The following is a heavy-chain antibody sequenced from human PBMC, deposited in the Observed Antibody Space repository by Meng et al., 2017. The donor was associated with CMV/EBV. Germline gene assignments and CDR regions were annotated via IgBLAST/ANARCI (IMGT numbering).Heavy chain of an antibody. D-gene: IGHD2-2*01. J-gene: IGHJ6*02. Sequence: ETLSLTCAVSGFTFRSYCMHWVRQAPGKGLVWVSRIESDGRITTYADSVKGRFIISRDNAKNTLYLQMNSLRAEDTAVYYCARERVRNFVVAPGASRTAAPAGMDVWGQGTAVTVSS. CDR2: IESDGRIT. CDR3: ARERVRNFVVAPGASRTAAPAGMDV. CDR1: GFTFRSYC. V-gene: IGHV3-74*03.